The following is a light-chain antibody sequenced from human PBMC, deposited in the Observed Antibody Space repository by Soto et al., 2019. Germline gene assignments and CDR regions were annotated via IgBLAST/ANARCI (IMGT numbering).Light chain of an antibody. J-gene: IGLJ1*01. CDR3: QVWDSLSDHHV. Sequence: YELTQPPSVSVAPGQTARISCGGNKIETKTVFWYQQKPGQAPVVVVSDDSVRPSGIPERFSGSNSGGTATLSIIGVEAGDEADYYCQVWDSLSDHHVFGPGTKVTVL. V-gene: IGLV3-21*02. CDR1: KIETKT. CDR2: DDS.